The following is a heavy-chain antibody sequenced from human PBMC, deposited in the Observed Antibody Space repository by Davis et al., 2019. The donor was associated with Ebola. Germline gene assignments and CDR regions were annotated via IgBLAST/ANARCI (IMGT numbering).Heavy chain of an antibody. D-gene: IGHD3-10*01. CDR1: GFSFKTYG. CDR3: ARVHRSWAFGEGKWFDP. V-gene: IGHV3-33*01. J-gene: IGHJ5*02. CDR2: IWYDGSRE. Sequence: GESLKISCAASGFSFKTYGMHWVRQAPGKGLEWLAVIWYDGSREFIADSMKGRFIISKDKSTNTLNLQMNSLRVEDTAVYFRARVHRSWAFGEGKWFDPWGQGTRVTVSS.